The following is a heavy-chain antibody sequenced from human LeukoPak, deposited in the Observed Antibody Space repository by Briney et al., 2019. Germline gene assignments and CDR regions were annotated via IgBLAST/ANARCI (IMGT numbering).Heavy chain of an antibody. D-gene: IGHD3-22*01. CDR3: ARPSPPQYYYDSSGYSDAFDI. V-gene: IGHV4-34*01. Sequence: SETLSLTCAVYGGSFSGYYWSWIRQPPGKGLEWIGEINHSGSTNYNPSLKSRVTISVDTPKNQFSLKLSSVTAADTAVYYCARPSPPQYYYDSSGYSDAFDIWGQGTMVTVSS. CDR2: INHSGST. CDR1: GGSFSGYY. J-gene: IGHJ3*02.